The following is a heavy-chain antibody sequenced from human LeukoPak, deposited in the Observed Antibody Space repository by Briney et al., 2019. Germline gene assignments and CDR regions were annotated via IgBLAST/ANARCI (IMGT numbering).Heavy chain of an antibody. Sequence: GRSLRLSCAASGFTFSSYSMNWVRQAPGKGLEWVSYISSSSSTIYYADSVKGRFTISRDNAKNSLYLQMNSLSAEDTAVYYCARSYGGNSQRAFDIWGQGTMVTVSS. CDR3: ARSYGGNSQRAFDI. V-gene: IGHV3-48*01. D-gene: IGHD4-23*01. J-gene: IGHJ3*02. CDR2: ISSSSSTI. CDR1: GFTFSSYS.